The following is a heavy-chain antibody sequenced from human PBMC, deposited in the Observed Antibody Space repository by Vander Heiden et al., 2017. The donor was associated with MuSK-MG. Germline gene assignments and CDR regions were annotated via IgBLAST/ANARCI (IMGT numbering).Heavy chain of an antibody. CDR2: ISSSGSTI. Sequence: EVQLVESGGGLVQPGGSLSLSCAASGFTFSSYEMNWVRQAPGKGLEWVSYISSSGSTIYYADSVKGRFTISRDNAKNSLYLQMNSLRAEDTAVYYCARDGLGDAFDIWGQGTMVTVSS. CDR1: GFTFSSYE. V-gene: IGHV3-48*03. D-gene: IGHD3-9*01. J-gene: IGHJ3*02. CDR3: ARDGLGDAFDI.